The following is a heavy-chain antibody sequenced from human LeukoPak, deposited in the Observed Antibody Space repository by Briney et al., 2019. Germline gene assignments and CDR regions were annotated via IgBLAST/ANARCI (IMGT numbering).Heavy chain of an antibody. CDR1: GGSISSSSYY. CDR3: ARHSRDYYNNYGLEV. CDR2: IYYSGST. J-gene: IGHJ6*02. V-gene: IGHV4-39*01. Sequence: SETLSLTCTVPGGSISSSSYYWGWIRQPPGKGLEWIGSIYYSGSTYYNPSLKSRVTISVDTSKNQFSLKLSSVTAADTAVYLCARHSRDYYNNYGLEVWGPGTTVTVS.